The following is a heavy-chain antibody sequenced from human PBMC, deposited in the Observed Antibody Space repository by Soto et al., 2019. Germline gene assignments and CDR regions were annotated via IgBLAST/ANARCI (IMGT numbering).Heavy chain of an antibody. CDR1: GFTFSSYW. D-gene: IGHD6-6*01. CDR2: INSDGSST. V-gene: IGHV3-74*01. CDR3: AREDRSSLVENWFDP. Sequence: LRLSCAASGFTFSSYWMHWVRQAPGKGLVWVSRINSDGSSTSYADSVKGRFTISRDNAKNTLYLQMNSLRAEDTAVYYCAREDRSSLVENWFDPWGQGTLVTVSS. J-gene: IGHJ5*02.